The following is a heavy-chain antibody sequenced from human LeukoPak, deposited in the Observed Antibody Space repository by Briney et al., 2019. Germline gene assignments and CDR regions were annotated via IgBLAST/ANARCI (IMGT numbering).Heavy chain of an antibody. Sequence: PGGPLRLSCEASGFTFSSYGMHWVRQAPGKGLEWVALIWYDGTNKYYADSVKGRFTISRDNSKKTLYLQMNSLRAEDTAVYYCAKCWGDSTVITPWYFDLWGRGTLVTVSS. J-gene: IGHJ2*01. CDR3: AKCWGDSTVITPWYFDL. CDR2: IWYDGTNK. CDR1: GFTFSSYG. D-gene: IGHD4-23*01. V-gene: IGHV3-33*06.